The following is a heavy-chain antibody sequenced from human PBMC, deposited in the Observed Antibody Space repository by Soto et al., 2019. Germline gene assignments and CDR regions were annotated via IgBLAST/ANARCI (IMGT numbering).Heavy chain of an antibody. CDR3: ARDGQYYDFWSGYYPTPGP. CDR2: ISAYNGNT. J-gene: IGHJ5*02. CDR1: GYTFTSYG. Sequence: AASVKVSCKASGYTFTSYGISWVRQAPGQGLEWMGWISAYNGNTNYAQKLQGRVTMTTDTSTSTAYMELRSLRSDDTAVYYCARDGQYYDFWSGYYPTPGPWGQGTLVTVS. D-gene: IGHD3-3*01. V-gene: IGHV1-18*01.